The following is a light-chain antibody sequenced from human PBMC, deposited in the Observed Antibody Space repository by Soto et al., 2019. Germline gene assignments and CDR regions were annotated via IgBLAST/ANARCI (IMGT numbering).Light chain of an antibody. CDR1: RSDVGGYNY. V-gene: IGLV2-8*01. CDR2: EVS. CDR3: SSTYARSNVFV. Sequence: QSLLTHPPSPSGSLGQSVTISCTGTRSDVGGYNYVSWYQQHPGKAPKLLIYEVSKRPSGVPDRFSGSKSGNTASLTVSGLQAEDEADYHCSSTYARSNVFVFGTGTKVTVL. J-gene: IGLJ1*01.